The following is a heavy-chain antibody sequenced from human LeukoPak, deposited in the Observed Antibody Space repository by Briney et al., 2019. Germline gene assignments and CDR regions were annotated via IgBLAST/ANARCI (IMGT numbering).Heavy chain of an antibody. CDR2: IYHSGST. V-gene: IGHV4-30-2*01. D-gene: IGHD1-26*01. Sequence: KTSQTLSLTCTVSGGSISSGGYYWSWIRQPPGKGLEWIGYIYHSGSTYYNPSLKSRVTISVDRSKNQFSLKLSSVTAADTAVYYCARDRGGSYVQHWGQGTLVTVSS. CDR3: ARDRGGSYVQH. J-gene: IGHJ1*01. CDR1: GGSISSGGYY.